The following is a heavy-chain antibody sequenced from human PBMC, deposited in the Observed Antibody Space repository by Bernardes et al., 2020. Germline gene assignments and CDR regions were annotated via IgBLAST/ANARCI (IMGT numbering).Heavy chain of an antibody. V-gene: IGHV3-23*01. D-gene: IGHD2-2*02. Sequence: GGSLRLSCAASGFTFSSFAMSWVRQAPGKGLEWVSAIRTGGSSTYYVDSVKGRFTISRDDSINTLYLQMNSLRAEDSAVYYCVKGYCSRASCYTRDNWFDPWGQGTLVIVSS. CDR2: IRTGGSST. J-gene: IGHJ5*02. CDR1: GFTFSSFA. CDR3: VKGYCSRASCYTRDNWFDP.